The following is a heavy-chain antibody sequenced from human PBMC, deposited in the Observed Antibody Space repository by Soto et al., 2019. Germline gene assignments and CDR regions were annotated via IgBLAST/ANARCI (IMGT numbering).Heavy chain of an antibody. Sequence: SETLSLTCTVSGGSISSSSYYWGWIRQPPGKGLEWIGTIYYSGSTYYNPSLKSRVIISVDTSKNQFSLKLSSVTAADTAVYYCARGFLQTDYDSSGYYYYYYXMDGWAQGTTVTVSS. CDR3: ARGFLQTDYDSSGYYYYYYXMDG. D-gene: IGHD3-22*01. V-gene: IGHV4-39*01. CDR1: GGSISSSSYY. CDR2: IYYSGST. J-gene: IGHJ6*02.